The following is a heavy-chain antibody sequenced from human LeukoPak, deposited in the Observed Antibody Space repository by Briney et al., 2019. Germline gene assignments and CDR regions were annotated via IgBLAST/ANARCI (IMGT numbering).Heavy chain of an antibody. Sequence: GGSLRLSCSASAFTFSNYVMHWVRQAPGKGLEYVSVISSNGGSTDYADSVKGRFTISRDNAKNTLYLQMNSLRDEDTAVYYCARDGSTVTWSPLDHWGKGTLVTVSS. CDR1: AFTFSNYV. J-gene: IGHJ4*02. D-gene: IGHD4-11*01. CDR2: ISSNGGST. CDR3: ARDGSTVTWSPLDH. V-gene: IGHV3-64*04.